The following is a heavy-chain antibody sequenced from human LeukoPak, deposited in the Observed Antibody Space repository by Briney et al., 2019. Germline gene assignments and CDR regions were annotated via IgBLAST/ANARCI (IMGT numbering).Heavy chain of an antibody. Sequence: SVKVSCRASGGTFSSYAISWVRQAPGQGLEWMGGIIPIFGTANYAQKFQGRVTITADESTSTAYMELSSLRSEDTAVYYCARGVNIVVVPGYYYGMDVWGQGTTVTVSS. D-gene: IGHD2-2*01. CDR1: GGTFSSYA. CDR2: IIPIFGTA. J-gene: IGHJ6*02. CDR3: ARGVNIVVVPGYYYGMDV. V-gene: IGHV1-69*13.